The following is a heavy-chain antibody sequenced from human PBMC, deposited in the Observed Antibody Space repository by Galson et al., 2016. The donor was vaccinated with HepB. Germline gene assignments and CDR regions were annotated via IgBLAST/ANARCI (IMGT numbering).Heavy chain of an antibody. CDR1: GFTFSSYV. J-gene: IGHJ3*02. CDR2: ISGSGGST. Sequence: SLRLSCAASGFTFSSYVMSWVRQAPGKGLEWVSGISGSGGSTHYADSVKGRFNISRDNSKNTVYLQMNSLRVEDMAVYYCARPSRLHDTFDIWGQGTMVTVSS. CDR3: ARPSRLHDTFDI. D-gene: IGHD1-1*01. V-gene: IGHV3-23*01.